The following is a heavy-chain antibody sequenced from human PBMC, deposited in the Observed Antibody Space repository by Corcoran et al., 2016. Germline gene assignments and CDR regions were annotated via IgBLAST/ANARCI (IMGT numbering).Heavy chain of an antibody. V-gene: IGHV1-18*01. CDR2: ISAYNGNT. Sequence: QVQLVQSGAEVKKPGSSVTVSCKASGYTFTSDGISCVRQAPGQGLEWMGWISAYNGNTNYAQKLQGRVTMTTDTSTSTAYMELRSLRSDDTAVYYCARERPYSSSWLMSFDYWGQGTLVTVSS. J-gene: IGHJ4*02. CDR1: GYTFTSDG. D-gene: IGHD6-13*01. CDR3: ARERPYSSSWLMSFDY.